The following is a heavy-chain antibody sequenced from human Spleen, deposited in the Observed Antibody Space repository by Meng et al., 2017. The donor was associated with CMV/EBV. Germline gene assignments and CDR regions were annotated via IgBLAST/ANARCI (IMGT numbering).Heavy chain of an antibody. D-gene: IGHD4-11*01. Sequence: SETLSLTCTVSGGSISSSSYYWGWIRQPPGKGLEWIGSIYYSGRTYYNPSLKSRVTISVDTSKNQFSLKLSYVTAADPAVSYCARYGSNPNSVNPHPVDYWGQGTLVTVSS. CDR2: IYYSGRT. J-gene: IGHJ4*02. V-gene: IGHV4-39*07. CDR1: GGSISSSSYY. CDR3: ARYGSNPNSVNPHPVDY.